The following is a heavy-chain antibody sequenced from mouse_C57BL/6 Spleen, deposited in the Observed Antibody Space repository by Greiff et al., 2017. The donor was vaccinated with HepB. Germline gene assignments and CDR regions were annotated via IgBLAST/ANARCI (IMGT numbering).Heavy chain of an antibody. CDR2: IDPEDGET. Sequence: VQLQQSGAELVKPGASVKLSCTASGFNIKDYYMHWVKQRTEQGLEWIGRIDPEDGETKYAPKFRGKATITADTSSNTAYLQLSSLTSEDTAVYYCARNYYDYDTSFADWGQGTLVTVSA. CDR1: GFNIKDYY. CDR3: ARNYYDYDTSFAD. V-gene: IGHV14-2*01. J-gene: IGHJ3*01. D-gene: IGHD2-4*01.